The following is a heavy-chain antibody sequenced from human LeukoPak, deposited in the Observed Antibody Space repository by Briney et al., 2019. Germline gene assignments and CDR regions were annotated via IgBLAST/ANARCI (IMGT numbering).Heavy chain of an antibody. V-gene: IGHV3-30*18. CDR1: GFTFSSYG. D-gene: IGHD6-19*01. Sequence: GGSLRLSCAASGFTFSSYGMHWVRQAPGKGLEWVAVISYDGSNKYYADSVKGRFTISRDNSKNTLYLQMNSLRAEDTAVYYCAKAKEDLAVAGQAAPDYWGQGTLVTVSS. CDR2: ISYDGSNK. CDR3: AKAKEDLAVAGQAAPDY. J-gene: IGHJ4*02.